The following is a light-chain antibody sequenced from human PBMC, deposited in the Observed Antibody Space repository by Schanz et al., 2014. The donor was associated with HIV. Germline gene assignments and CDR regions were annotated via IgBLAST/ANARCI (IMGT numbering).Light chain of an antibody. Sequence: QSALTQPASVSGSPGQSITISCTGTSSDVGGYNYVSWYQQHPGKAPKLMIYDVTNRPSGVSNRFSGSKSGNTASLTISGLQADDEADYYCGSYGGSDNMVFGGGTKLTVL. V-gene: IGLV2-14*03. CDR3: GSYGGSDNMV. J-gene: IGLJ3*02. CDR1: SSDVGGYNY. CDR2: DVT.